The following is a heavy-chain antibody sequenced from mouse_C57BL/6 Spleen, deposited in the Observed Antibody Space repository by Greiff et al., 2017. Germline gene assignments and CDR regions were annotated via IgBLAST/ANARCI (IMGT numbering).Heavy chain of an antibody. CDR2: IYPRSGDT. CDR1: GYTVTSYG. CDR3: ARVMGSNYAMDY. J-gene: IGHJ4*01. Sequence: QVQLKQSGAELARPGASVKLSCKASGYTVTSYGISWVKQRTGQGLEWIGEIYPRSGDTYYNEKFKGKATLTADKSSSTAYMELRSLTSEDSAVYVCARVMGSNYAMDYWGQGTSVTVSS. D-gene: IGHD5-1*01. V-gene: IGHV1-81*01.